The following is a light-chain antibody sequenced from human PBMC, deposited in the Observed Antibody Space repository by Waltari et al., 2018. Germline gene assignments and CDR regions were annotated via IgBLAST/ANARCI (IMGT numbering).Light chain of an antibody. CDR2: DAS. J-gene: IGKJ4*01. CDR3: QRRDNWPLS. V-gene: IGKV3-11*01. Sequence: EIVLTQSPVTLSLSPGERATLSCRASQSVSSHLAWYQQKPGQAPRLLIYDASKRATGIPARFTGSGSGTDFTLTVSSLEPEDFAVYYCQRRDNWPLSFGGGTKVEIK. CDR1: QSVSSH.